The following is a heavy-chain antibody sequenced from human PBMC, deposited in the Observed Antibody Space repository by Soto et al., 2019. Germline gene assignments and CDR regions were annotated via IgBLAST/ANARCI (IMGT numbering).Heavy chain of an antibody. D-gene: IGHD3-16*01. J-gene: IGHJ5*02. Sequence: PSETLSLTCTASGGSSSSSTYYWGWIRQPPGKGLEWIGSMHYSGATYYNPSLKSRVSISVDTSKSQFSLKLTFVTAADTAVYFCARQGSNSSRRLSWFDPWGQGTLVTVSS. V-gene: IGHV4-39*01. CDR1: GGSSSSSTYY. CDR3: ARQGSNSSRRLSWFDP. CDR2: MHYSGAT.